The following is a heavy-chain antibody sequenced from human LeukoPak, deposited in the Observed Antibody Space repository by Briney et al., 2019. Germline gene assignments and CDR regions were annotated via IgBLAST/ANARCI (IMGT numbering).Heavy chain of an antibody. D-gene: IGHD3-22*01. J-gene: IGHJ4*02. CDR3: ARETGITMIVVVIGY. CDR1: GGSISSSSYY. V-gene: IGHV4-39*02. Sequence: PSETLSLTCTVSGGSISSSSYYWGWIRQPPGKGLEWIGSIYYSGSTYYNPSLKSRVTISVDTSKNQFSLKLSSVTAADTAVYYCARETGITMIVVVIGYWGQGTLVTVSS. CDR2: IYYSGST.